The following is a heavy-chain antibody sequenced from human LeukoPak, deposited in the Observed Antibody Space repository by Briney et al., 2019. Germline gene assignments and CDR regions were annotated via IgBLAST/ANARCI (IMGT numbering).Heavy chain of an antibody. D-gene: IGHD3-3*01. Sequence: GGSLRLSCAASGFTFSTYAMSWVRQAPGKGLEWVSAISVSAGSTYYADSVKGRFTISRDNSKNTLYLQMNSLRAEDTAVYYCARGVLMGVPAALRITIFGVVIHPVWGQGTLVTVSS. CDR2: ISVSAGST. V-gene: IGHV3-23*01. CDR3: ARGVLMGVPAALRITIFGVVIHPV. CDR1: GFTFSTYA. J-gene: IGHJ4*02.